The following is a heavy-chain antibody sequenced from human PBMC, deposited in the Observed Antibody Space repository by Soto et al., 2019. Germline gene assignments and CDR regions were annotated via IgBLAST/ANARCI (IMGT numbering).Heavy chain of an antibody. CDR2: IYFSGTT. Sequence: QVQLQESGPGLVKPSQTLSLTCTVSGGSISSGDYYWSWIRQHPGKGLEWIGTIYFSGTTYYNPSLKSRVTISVDTSKHQFSLKLSSVTAADTAVYYCARRDRSGFSYWLDTWGQGTLVTVSS. CDR3: ARRDRSGFSYWLDT. CDR1: GGSISSGDYY. J-gene: IGHJ5*02. V-gene: IGHV4-31*03. D-gene: IGHD3-22*01.